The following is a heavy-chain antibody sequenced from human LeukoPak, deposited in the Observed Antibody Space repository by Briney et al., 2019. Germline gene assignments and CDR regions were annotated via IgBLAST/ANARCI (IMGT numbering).Heavy chain of an antibody. D-gene: IGHD3-3*01. CDR1: GGSISSYY. CDR3: AREPTHYDFWSGYYEYYGMDV. Sequence: SETLSLTCTVSGGSISSYYWSWIRQPPGKGLEWIGYIYYSGSTNYSPSLKSRVTISVDTSKNQFSLKLSSVTAADTAVYYCAREPTHYDFWSGYYEYYGMDVWGQGTTVTVSS. CDR2: IYYSGST. J-gene: IGHJ6*02. V-gene: IGHV4-59*01.